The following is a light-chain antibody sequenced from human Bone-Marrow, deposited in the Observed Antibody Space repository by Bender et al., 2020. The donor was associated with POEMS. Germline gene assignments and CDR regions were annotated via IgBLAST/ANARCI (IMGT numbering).Light chain of an antibody. V-gene: IGLV2-14*03. CDR3: NSYTTSSTVV. Sequence: QSALSQPASVSGSPGQSITISCTGTRSDVGAYIYVSWYQQHPGKAPKLMIYDVSNRPSGVSNRFSGSKSGNTASLTISGLQAEDEADYYCNSYTTSSTVVFGGGTKLTVL. J-gene: IGLJ2*01. CDR2: DVS. CDR1: RSDVGAYIY.